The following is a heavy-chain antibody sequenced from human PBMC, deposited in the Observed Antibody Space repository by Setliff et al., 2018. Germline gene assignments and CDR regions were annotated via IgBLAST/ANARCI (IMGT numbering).Heavy chain of an antibody. V-gene: IGHV3-72*01. Sequence: GGSLRLSCAASGFSLSIFWMSWVRQAPGKGLEWVGRSRNKANTYTIAYAASVEGRFTISRDDSENSVYLEMNRLNTDDTAVYYCARSPAFDYWGQGTLVTVSS. CDR3: ARSPAFDY. CDR1: GFSLSIFW. D-gene: IGHD2-15*01. J-gene: IGHJ4*02. CDR2: SRNKANTYTI.